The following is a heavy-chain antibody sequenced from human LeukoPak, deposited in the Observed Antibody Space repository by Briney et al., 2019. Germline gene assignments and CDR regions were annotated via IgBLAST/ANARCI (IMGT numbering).Heavy chain of an antibody. CDR3: ARASSGSFYYFDY. CDR1: GGSINNNSYY. Sequence: KPSETLSLTCTVSGGSINNNSYYWGWIRQPAGKGLEWIGRISNSGSTNYNPSLKSRVTMSVDTAKNQFSLKLSSVTAADTAVYYCARASSGSFYYFDYWGQGTLVTVSS. V-gene: IGHV4-61*02. D-gene: IGHD3-22*01. CDR2: ISNSGST. J-gene: IGHJ4*02.